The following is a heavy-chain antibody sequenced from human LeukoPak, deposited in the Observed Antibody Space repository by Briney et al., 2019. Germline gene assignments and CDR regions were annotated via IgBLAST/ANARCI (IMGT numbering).Heavy chain of an antibody. D-gene: IGHD1-26*01. Sequence: PGGSLRLSCAASGFTFSSYEMNWVRQAPGKGLEGVSYISSSGSTIYYADSVKGRFTISRDNAKNSLYLQMNSLRAEDTAVYYCARVDSGSYGVAFDIWGQGTMVTVSS. CDR3: ARVDSGSYGVAFDI. CDR1: GFTFSSYE. CDR2: ISSSGSTI. V-gene: IGHV3-48*03. J-gene: IGHJ3*02.